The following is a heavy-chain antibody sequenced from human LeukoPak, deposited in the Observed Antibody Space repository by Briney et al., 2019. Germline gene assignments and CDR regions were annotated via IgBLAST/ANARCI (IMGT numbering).Heavy chain of an antibody. CDR1: GGSISSYY. CDR3: ARIPSPGWFDP. CDR2: IYYSGST. V-gene: IGHV4-59*01. Sequence: SETLSLTCTVSGGSISSYYWSWIRQPPGKGLEWIGYIYYSGSTNYNPSLKSRVTISVDASKNQFSLKLSSVTAADTAVYYCARIPSPGWFDPWGQGTLVTVSS. J-gene: IGHJ5*02.